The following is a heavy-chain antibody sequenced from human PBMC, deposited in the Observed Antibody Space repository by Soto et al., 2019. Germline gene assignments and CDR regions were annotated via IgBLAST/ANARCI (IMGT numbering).Heavy chain of an antibody. CDR1: GFTFSNYR. V-gene: IGHV3-74*01. Sequence: EVQLVESGGGLVQPGGSLSLSCAASGFTFSNYRMRWFRQAPGKELVFVSRINTDGCRVDYAGSVKGRFTISRDNDKNTLYLQMNSLRADDTAVYYCYTVLWGPEDYWGQGTLVTVSS. D-gene: IGHD2-21*01. CDR2: INTDGCRV. J-gene: IGHJ4*02. CDR3: YTVLWGPEDY.